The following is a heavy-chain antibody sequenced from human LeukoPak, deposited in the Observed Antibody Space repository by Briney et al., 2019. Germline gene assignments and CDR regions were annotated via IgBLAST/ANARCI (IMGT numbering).Heavy chain of an antibody. V-gene: IGHV1-2*06. CDR3: ARLGRGLRLGELNTDY. CDR1: GYTFTGYY. CDR2: INPNSGGT. J-gene: IGHJ4*02. Sequence: ASVKVSCKASGYTFTGYYMHWVRQAPGQGLGWMGRINPNSGGTNYAQKFQGRVTMTRDTSISTAYMELSRLRSDDTAVYYCARLGRGLRLGELNTDYWGQGTLVTVSS. D-gene: IGHD3-16*01.